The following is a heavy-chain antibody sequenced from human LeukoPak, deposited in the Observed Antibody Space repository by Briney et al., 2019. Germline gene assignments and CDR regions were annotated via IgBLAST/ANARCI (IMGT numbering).Heavy chain of an antibody. CDR2: ISGNNDNP. CDR3: ARDGTSTDDY. Sequence: GASVRVSCKASGYTFSNFGINWVRQAPGQGLEWMGWISGNNDNPNYGQKFQGRFTVTTDSSMNTAYMELRNLRLDDTAVYYCARDGTSTDDYWGQGTLVTVSS. J-gene: IGHJ4*02. V-gene: IGHV1-18*01. CDR1: GYTFSNFG. D-gene: IGHD2-2*01.